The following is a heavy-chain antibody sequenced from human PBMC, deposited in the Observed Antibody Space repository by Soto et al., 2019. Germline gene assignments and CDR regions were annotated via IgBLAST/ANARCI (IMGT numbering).Heavy chain of an antibody. CDR3: MRTNSRGHWGAWY. Sequence: IRKPPGKGLEWIGYIQASGSTNYNPSLKSRVYISVDTPKNQFSLMLTSVTAADTAIYYCMRTNSRGHWGAWYWGQGTLVTVSS. V-gene: IGHV4-59*01. CDR2: IQASGST. D-gene: IGHD3-22*01. J-gene: IGHJ4*02.